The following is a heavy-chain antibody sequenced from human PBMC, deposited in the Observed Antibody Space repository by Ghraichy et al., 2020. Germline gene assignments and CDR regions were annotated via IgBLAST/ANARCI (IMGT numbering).Heavy chain of an antibody. D-gene: IGHD4-17*01. V-gene: IGHV3-9*01. CDR3: TKEISDYAGHYYGMDV. J-gene: IGHJ6*02. Sequence: GGSLRLSCAASGFTFDDYAMYWVRQGPGKGLEWVSGISWNSGTIGYADSVKGPFTISRDNAKNSLYLQMNSLRAEDTAFYYCTKEISDYAGHYYGMDVWGQGITVTVSS. CDR1: GFTFDDYA. CDR2: ISWNSGTI.